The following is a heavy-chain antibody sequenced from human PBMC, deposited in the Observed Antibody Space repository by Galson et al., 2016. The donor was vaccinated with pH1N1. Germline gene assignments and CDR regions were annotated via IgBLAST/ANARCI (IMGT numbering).Heavy chain of an antibody. CDR2: VNPGGSTI. J-gene: IGHJ3*02. V-gene: IGHV5-51*03. CDR3: ARQYDFGDYRGDAFDI. D-gene: IGHD4-17*01. Sequence: QSGAEVKKPGESLKISCKASGCSFTSQWIAWVRQVPGNGLEWVGFVNPGGSTIRYSPPFQGQVTKSSDRSINMASLQLISLRASDTATYYCARQYDFGDYRGDAFDIWGQGAVVIVSS. CDR1: GCSFTSQW.